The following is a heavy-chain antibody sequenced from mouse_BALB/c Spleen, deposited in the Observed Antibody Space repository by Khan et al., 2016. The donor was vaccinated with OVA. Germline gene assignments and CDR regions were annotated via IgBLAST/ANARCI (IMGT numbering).Heavy chain of an antibody. CDR3: VRDGAYHRNDGWFAY. CDR2: INPSNGYT. J-gene: IGHJ3*01. Sequence: VQLQQSGAELARPGASVKMSCKASGYTFTNYTIHWIKLRPGQGLEWIGYINPSNGYTNSNQKFRDKATLTAAKSSTTAYMQLSSLTSDDSAVYSCVRDGAYHRNDGWFAYWGQGTLVTVSA. V-gene: IGHV1-4*01. CDR1: GYTFTNYT. D-gene: IGHD2-14*01.